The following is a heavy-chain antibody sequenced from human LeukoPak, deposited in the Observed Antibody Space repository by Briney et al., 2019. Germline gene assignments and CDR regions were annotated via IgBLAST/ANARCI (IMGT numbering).Heavy chain of an antibody. CDR3: ARDNPSGYNSGWPLGH. CDR2: IWYDGSNI. D-gene: IGHD6-19*01. J-gene: IGHJ4*02. CDR1: GFTFRSYG. V-gene: IGHV3-33*01. Sequence: GGSLRLSCAASGFTFRSYGMYWVRQAPGKGLEWVAVIWYDGSNINYGDSVKGRFTISRDNSKNTLFLQMNSLRAEDTAVYYCARDNPSGYNSGWPLGHWGQGTLVTVSS.